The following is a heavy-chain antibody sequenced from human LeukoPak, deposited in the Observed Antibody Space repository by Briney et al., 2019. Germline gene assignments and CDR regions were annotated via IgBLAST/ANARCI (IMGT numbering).Heavy chain of an antibody. CDR3: AREYCSGTSCYGYFDY. V-gene: IGHV3-23*01. Sequence: GGSLRLSCAASGFTFRSHAMSWVRQAPGKGPEWASTVTGGGGTTYYADSVKGRFTISRDTAKNSLSLQMNSLRAEDTAVYYCAREYCSGTSCYGYFDYWGQGTLVTVSS. J-gene: IGHJ4*02. CDR1: GFTFRSHA. CDR2: VTGGGGTT. D-gene: IGHD2-2*01.